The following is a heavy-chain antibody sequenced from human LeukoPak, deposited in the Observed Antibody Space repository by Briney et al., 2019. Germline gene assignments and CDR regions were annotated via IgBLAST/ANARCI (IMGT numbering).Heavy chain of an antibody. CDR1: GGSISSTNW. CDR3: SRESGAFSPFGY. J-gene: IGHJ4*02. V-gene: IGHV4-4*02. CDR2: ISLSGVT. Sequence: PSETLSLTCGVSGGSISSTNWWSWVRQPSGQGLEWIGEISLSGVTNYNPSLKSRVTMSLDRSKNPLSLTLTSVTAADTAVYYCSRESGAFSPFGYWGQGTLVTVSS. D-gene: IGHD1-26*01.